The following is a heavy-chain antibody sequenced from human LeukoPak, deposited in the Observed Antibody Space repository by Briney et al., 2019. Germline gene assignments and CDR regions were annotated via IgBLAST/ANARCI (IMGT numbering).Heavy chain of an antibody. CDR2: IYSGGST. CDR1: GFTVSSNY. D-gene: IGHD3-22*01. V-gene: IGHV3-66*01. CDR3: ARDGDSSGYYSLFY. Sequence: GGSLRLSCAASGFTVSSNYMSWVRQAPGKGLEWVSIIYSGGSTNYADSVKGRFTVSGDNSKNTLYLQMNSLRAEDTAVYYCARDGDSSGYYSLFYWGQGTLVTVSS. J-gene: IGHJ4*02.